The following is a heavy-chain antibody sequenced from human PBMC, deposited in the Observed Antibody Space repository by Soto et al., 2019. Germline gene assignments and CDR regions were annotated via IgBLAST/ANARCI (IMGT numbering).Heavy chain of an antibody. V-gene: IGHV3-30*18. CDR3: AKAALTTMDFDY. Sequence: PEVSLRLSCAASGFTFSSYGMHWVRQAPGKGLEWVAVISYAGSNKYYADSVKGRFTISRDNSKNTLYLQMNSLRAEDTAVYYCAKAALTTMDFDYWGQGTLVTVSS. CDR1: GFTFSSYG. J-gene: IGHJ4*02. CDR2: ISYAGSNK. D-gene: IGHD5-12*01.